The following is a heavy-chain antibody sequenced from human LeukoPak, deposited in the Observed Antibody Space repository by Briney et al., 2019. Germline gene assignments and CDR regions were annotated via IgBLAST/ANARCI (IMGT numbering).Heavy chain of an antibody. D-gene: IGHD2-2*01. CDR1: GDTVSTVYSA. Sequence: SQTLSLTCAISGDTVSTVYSAWNWIRQSPSGGLEWLGRTYYRSKWNYDYAISVQSRITINPDTSKNQFSLQLNSVTPEDTAVYYCARDKYHLDYWGPGTLVTVSS. J-gene: IGHJ4*02. CDR3: ARDKYHLDY. V-gene: IGHV6-1*01. CDR2: TYYRSKWNY.